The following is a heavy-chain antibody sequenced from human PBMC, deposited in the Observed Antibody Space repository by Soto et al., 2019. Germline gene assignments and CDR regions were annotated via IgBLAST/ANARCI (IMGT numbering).Heavy chain of an antibody. CDR2: IWYDGSNK. CDR3: ARASGTGYGMDV. V-gene: IGHV3-33*01. Sequence: QVQLVESGGGVVQPGRSLRLSCAAPGFTFSSYGMHWVRQAPGKGLEWVAVIWYDGSNKYYADSVKGRFTISRDNSKNTLYLQMNSLRAEDTAVYYCARASGTGYGMDVWGQGTTVTVSS. CDR1: GFTFSSYG. D-gene: IGHD1-1*01. J-gene: IGHJ6*02.